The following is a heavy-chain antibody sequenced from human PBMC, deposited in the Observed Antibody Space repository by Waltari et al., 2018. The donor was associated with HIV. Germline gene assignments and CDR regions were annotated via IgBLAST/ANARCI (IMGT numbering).Heavy chain of an antibody. V-gene: IGHV4-34*01. J-gene: IGHJ2*01. CDR3: ARWRGHFDV. Sequence: QVELQQWGGGLVLKPSETLSLACALSGGSLTGNYWSWIRQGPGKGPEWIGEINHSGTVNYKPSLRRRITISFYMPSNQLSLRLTSVTAADSAAYYCARWRGHFDVWGRGTLVTVS. D-gene: IGHD3-3*01. CDR2: INHSGTV. CDR1: GGSLTGNY.